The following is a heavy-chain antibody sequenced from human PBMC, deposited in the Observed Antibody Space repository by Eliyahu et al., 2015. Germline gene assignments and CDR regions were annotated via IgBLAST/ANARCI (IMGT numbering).Heavy chain of an antibody. V-gene: IGHV1-8*01. CDR3: ARGLSSSWYSYYYYGMDV. D-gene: IGHD6-13*01. J-gene: IGHJ6*02. CDR2: MNPNSGNT. Sequence: QVQLVQSGAEVKKPGASVKVSCKASGYTFTSYDINWVRQATGQGLEWMGWMNPNSGNTGYAQKFQGRVTMTRNTSISTAYMELSSLRSEDTAVYYCARGLSSSWYSYYYYGMDVWGQGTTVTVSS. CDR1: GYTFTSYD.